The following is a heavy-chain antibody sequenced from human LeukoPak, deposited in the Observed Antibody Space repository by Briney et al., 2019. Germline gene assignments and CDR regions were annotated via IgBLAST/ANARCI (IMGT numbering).Heavy chain of an antibody. CDR2: IRSKAYGGTT. V-gene: IGHV3-49*03. J-gene: IGHJ4*02. CDR3: TRGQGIVAHPIPFDY. CDR1: GFTFGDYA. Sequence: PGGSLRLSCTASGFTFGDYAMCWFRQAPGKGLEWVGFIRSKAYGGTTEYAASVKGRFTISRDDSKSIAYLQMNSLKTEDTAVYYCTRGQGIVAHPIPFDYWGQGTLVTVSS. D-gene: IGHD5-12*01.